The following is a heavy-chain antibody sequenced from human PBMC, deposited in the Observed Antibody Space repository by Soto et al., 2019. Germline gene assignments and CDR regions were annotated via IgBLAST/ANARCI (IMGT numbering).Heavy chain of an antibody. CDR2: ISGSGGST. V-gene: IGHV3-23*01. J-gene: IGHJ4*02. Sequence: GGSLRLSCAASGFTFSSYAMSWVRQAPGKGLEWVSAISGSGGSTYYADSVKGRFTISRDNSKNTLYLQMNSLRAEDTAVYYCAPTGAVAGMPNDYWGQGTLVTVSS. D-gene: IGHD6-19*01. CDR3: APTGAVAGMPNDY. CDR1: GFTFSSYA.